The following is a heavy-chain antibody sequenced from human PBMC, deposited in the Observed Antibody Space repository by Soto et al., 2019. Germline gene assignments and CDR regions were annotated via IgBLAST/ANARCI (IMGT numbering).Heavy chain of an antibody. Sequence: SLRLSCAASGFSFDDYAMHWVRQAPGKGLEWVSGISWNSGTIGYADSVKGRFTISRDNAKNSLYLQMNSLRAEDTALYYCAKSTGGTANGMGVWGQGTTVTV. J-gene: IGHJ6*02. CDR1: GFSFDDYA. V-gene: IGHV3-9*01. D-gene: IGHD2-8*02. CDR3: AKSTGGTANGMGV. CDR2: ISWNSGTI.